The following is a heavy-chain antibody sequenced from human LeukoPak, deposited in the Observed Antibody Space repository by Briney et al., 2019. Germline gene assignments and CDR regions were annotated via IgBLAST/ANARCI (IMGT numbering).Heavy chain of an antibody. CDR2: IYYSGST. J-gene: IGHJ4*02. Sequence: SETLSLTCTVSGGSIISSSYYWGWIRRPPGKGLEWIGSIYYSGSTSYSPSLKSRVTISVDTSKNQFSLKLSSVTAADTAVYYCARVISSWLGNFDYWGQGTLVTVSS. CDR1: GGSIISSSYY. V-gene: IGHV4-39*07. D-gene: IGHD6-13*01. CDR3: ARVISSWLGNFDY.